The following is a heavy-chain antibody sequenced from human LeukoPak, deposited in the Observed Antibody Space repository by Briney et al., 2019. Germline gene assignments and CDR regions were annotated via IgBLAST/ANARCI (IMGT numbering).Heavy chain of an antibody. J-gene: IGHJ3*02. CDR2: MNPDSGNR. V-gene: IGHV1-8*03. CDR3: ARRLGFMWDLQAFDI. Sequence: ASVKVSCKASGYTFSTYDINWVRQATGQGLEWMGWMNPDSGNRGYAQKFQGRVTITRNTSINTAYMELSSLRSEDTAVYYCARRLGFMWDLQAFDIWGQGTMVTVSS. CDR1: GYTFSTYD. D-gene: IGHD1-26*01.